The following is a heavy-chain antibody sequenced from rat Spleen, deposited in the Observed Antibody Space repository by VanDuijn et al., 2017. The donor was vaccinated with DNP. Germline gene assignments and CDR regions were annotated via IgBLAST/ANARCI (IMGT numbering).Heavy chain of an antibody. CDR3: TRQRLNWFSY. V-gene: IGHV5S13*01. CDR1: GFTFSNYG. Sequence: EVQLVESGGGSVQPGRSLKLSCAASGFTFSNYGMAWVRQAPTKGLEWVASITTGGSTFYRDSVKGRFSVSRDNAKSTLFLQMASLRSEDTATYYCTRQRLNWFSYWGQGTLVTVSS. CDR2: ITTGGST. J-gene: IGHJ3*01.